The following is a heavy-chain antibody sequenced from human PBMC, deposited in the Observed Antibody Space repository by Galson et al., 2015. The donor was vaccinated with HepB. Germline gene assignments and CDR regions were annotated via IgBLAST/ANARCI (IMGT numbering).Heavy chain of an antibody. CDR1: RFTFSRYS. V-gene: IGHV3-30*18. J-gene: IGHJ6*02. CDR2: ISYDGTKE. CDR3: VKEANAMDV. Sequence: SLRLSCAASRFTFSRYSMHWVRQAPGKGLEWVALISYDGTKEFYAESVKGRFTISRDNSKNTLYLQMSSLTTEDTALYYCVKEANAMDVWGQGTTVIVSS.